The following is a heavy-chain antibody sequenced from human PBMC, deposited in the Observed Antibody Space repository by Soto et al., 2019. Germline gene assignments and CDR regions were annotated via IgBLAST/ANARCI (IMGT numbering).Heavy chain of an antibody. CDR3: AKGPGLQLPYYFDY. CDR1: GFTFSSYG. D-gene: IGHD4-4*01. V-gene: IGHV3-30*18. Sequence: GGSLRLSCAASGFTFSSYGMHWVRQAPGKGLEWVAVISYDGSNKYYADSVKGRFTISRDNSKNTLYLQMNSLRAEDTAVYYCAKGPGLQLPYYFDYWGQGTTVTVSS. CDR2: ISYDGSNK. J-gene: IGHJ4*02.